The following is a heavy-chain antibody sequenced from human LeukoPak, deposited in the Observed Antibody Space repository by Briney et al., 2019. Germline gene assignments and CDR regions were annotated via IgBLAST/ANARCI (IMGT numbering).Heavy chain of an antibody. D-gene: IGHD3-10*01. CDR3: AREQSRPFEESTFYFDS. J-gene: IGHJ4*02. CDR2: INPNSGGT. CDR1: GYTFTGHY. Sequence: ASVKVSCKASGYTFTGHYMNWVRQAPGQGLEWMGWINPNSGGTNYAQKFQGRVTMTRDTSISTAYMKLSSLRSDDTAGYYCAREQSRPFEESTFYFDSWGQGTLVTVSS. V-gene: IGHV1-2*02.